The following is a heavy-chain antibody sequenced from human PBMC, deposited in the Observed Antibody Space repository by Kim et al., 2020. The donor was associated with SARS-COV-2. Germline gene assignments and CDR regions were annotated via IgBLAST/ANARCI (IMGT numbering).Heavy chain of an antibody. CDR3: ARDLPLEGMDV. J-gene: IGHJ6*02. CDR1: GGSISSYY. V-gene: IGHV4-59*01. CDR2: IYYSGST. Sequence: SETLSLTCTVSGGSISSYYWSWIRQPPGKGLEWIGYIYYSGSTNYNPSLKSRVTISVDTSKNQFSLKLSSVTAADTAVYYCARDLPLEGMDVWGQGTTVTVSS.